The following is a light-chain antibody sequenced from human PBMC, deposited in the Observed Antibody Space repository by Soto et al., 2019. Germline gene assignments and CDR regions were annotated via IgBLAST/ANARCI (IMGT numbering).Light chain of an antibody. CDR3: QKYNTAPLT. J-gene: IGKJ4*01. V-gene: IGKV1-27*01. CDR2: ATS. CDR1: QGIAPY. Sequence: DVQMTQSPSSLSAVVGDRVTITCRASQGIAPYLAWFQQQPGKVPKLLIYATSPLQSGVPSRFSGSGSGTDFTLTISSLQPEDVATYYCQKYNTAPLTFGGGTKVEIK.